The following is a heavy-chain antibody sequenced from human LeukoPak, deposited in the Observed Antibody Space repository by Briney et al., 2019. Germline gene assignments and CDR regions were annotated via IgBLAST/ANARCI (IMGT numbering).Heavy chain of an antibody. J-gene: IGHJ4*02. V-gene: IGHV3-23*01. D-gene: IGHD5-12*01. Sequence: GGPLRLSCAASGFTFSANAMTWVRQAPGKGLEWVSHIRGSGESTYYADSVKGRFTISRDNSKNTLYLQMNSLRAEDTAVYYCAKGHTDSEWLYFDSWGQGTLVTVSS. CDR1: GFTFSANA. CDR3: AKGHTDSEWLYFDS. CDR2: IRGSGEST.